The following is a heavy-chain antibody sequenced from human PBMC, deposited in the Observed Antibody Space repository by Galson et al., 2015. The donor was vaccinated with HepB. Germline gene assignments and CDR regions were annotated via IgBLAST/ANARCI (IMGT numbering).Heavy chain of an antibody. CDR1: GYNFTTYW. CDR2: IYPGDSDT. J-gene: IGHJ4*02. D-gene: IGHD2-15*01. CDR3: ARLFSPHLIASPCYDY. Sequence: QSGAEVKKPGESLKISCKGSGYNFTTYWIGWVRQMPGKGLEWMGSIYPGDSDTKYSPSFQGQVTISADKSISTAYLQWSSLKASGTAMYYCARLFSPHLIASPCYDYWGQETLVTVSS. V-gene: IGHV5-51*03.